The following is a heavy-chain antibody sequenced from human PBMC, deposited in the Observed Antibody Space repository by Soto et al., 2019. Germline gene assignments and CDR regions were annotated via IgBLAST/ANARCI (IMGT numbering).Heavy chain of an antibody. CDR3: ARDPLYDYGDLSHVFDI. CDR1: GYTFTSYA. Sequence: ASVKVSCKASGYTFTSYAMHWVRQAPGQRLEWMGWINAGNGNTKYSQKFQGRVTITRDTSASTAYMELSSLRSEDTAVYYCARDPLYDYGDLSHVFDIWGQGTMVTVSS. J-gene: IGHJ3*02. D-gene: IGHD4-17*01. CDR2: INAGNGNT. V-gene: IGHV1-3*01.